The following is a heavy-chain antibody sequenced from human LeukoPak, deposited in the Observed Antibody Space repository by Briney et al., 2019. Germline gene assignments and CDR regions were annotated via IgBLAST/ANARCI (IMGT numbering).Heavy chain of an antibody. Sequence: GGSLRLSCAASGFTFSSYAMSWVRQAPGKGLEWVSAISGSGGSTYYADSVKGRFTISRDNSKNTLYLQMSSLRAEDTAVYYCAKGRVRGVNVFDYWGQGTLVTVSS. CDR1: GFTFSSYA. CDR2: ISGSGGST. D-gene: IGHD3-10*01. CDR3: AKGRVRGVNVFDY. J-gene: IGHJ4*02. V-gene: IGHV3-23*01.